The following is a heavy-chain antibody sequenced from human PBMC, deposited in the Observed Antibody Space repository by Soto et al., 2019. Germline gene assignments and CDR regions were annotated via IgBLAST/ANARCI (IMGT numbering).Heavy chain of an antibody. J-gene: IGHJ6*02. CDR1: GVPIISSSYY. V-gene: IGHV4-39*01. D-gene: IGHD5-18*01. CDR3: ARLFSAMVWDYGMDV. Sequence: SATLSLTCTVTGVPIISSSYYWGWIRQPPGKGLEWIGSIYYSGSTYYNPSLKSRVTISVDTSKNQFSLKLSSVTAADTAVYYCARLFSAMVWDYGMDVWGQGTTVT. CDR2: IYYSGST.